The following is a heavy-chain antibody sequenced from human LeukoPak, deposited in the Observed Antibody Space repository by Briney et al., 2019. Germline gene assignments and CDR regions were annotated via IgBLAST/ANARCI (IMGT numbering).Heavy chain of an antibody. D-gene: IGHD7-27*01. CDR1: GFDFSSYS. J-gene: IGHJ3*01. CDR3: ARDLQTGLAFDA. Sequence: GGSLRLSCATSGFDFSSYSMNWVRQAPGKALEWVSSLSGSGRLIWYAGSVKGRFTISRDNAANSLFLQMNSLRVEDTAVYYCARDLQTGLAFDAWGQGTVVAVSS. V-gene: IGHV3-21*06. CDR2: LSGSGRLI.